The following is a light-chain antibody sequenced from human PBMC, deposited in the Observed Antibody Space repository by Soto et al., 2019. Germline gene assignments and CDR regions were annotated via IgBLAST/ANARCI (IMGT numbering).Light chain of an antibody. V-gene: IGKV3-11*01. J-gene: IGKJ4*01. Sequence: DTVYIQSPATLSLYPGERATLSCRASHTVANFLAWYQHKAGQAPRLLIYDVSNRATGIPARFSGSGSGTDFTLTISSLEPDDFAVYYCQQRSNWPPTFGGGTKVDIK. CDR3: QQRSNWPPT. CDR2: DVS. CDR1: HTVANF.